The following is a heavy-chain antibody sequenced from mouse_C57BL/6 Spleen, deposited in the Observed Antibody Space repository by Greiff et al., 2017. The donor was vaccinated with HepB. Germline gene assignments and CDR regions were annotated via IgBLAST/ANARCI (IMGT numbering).Heavy chain of an antibody. CDR2: ISDGGSYT. D-gene: IGHD3-2*02. CDR3: ARDQGGWYFDV. J-gene: IGHJ1*03. V-gene: IGHV5-4*01. Sequence: EVNVVESGGGLVKPGGSLKLSCAASGFTFSSYAMSWVRQTPEKRLEWVATISDGGSYTYYPDNVKGRFTISRDNAKNNLYLQMSHLKSEDTAMYYCARDQGGWYFDVWGTGTTVTVSS. CDR1: GFTFSSYA.